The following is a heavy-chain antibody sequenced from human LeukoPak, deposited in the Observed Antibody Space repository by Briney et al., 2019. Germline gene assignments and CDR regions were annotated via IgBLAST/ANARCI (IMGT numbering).Heavy chain of an antibody. CDR2: INSDGSST. CDR1: GFTFSSYW. V-gene: IGHV3-74*01. D-gene: IGHD6-19*01. CDR3: AKDHLAVAGTAMRFEY. Sequence: GGSLRLSCAASGFTFSSYWMHWVRQAPGKGLVWVSRINSDGSSTNYADSVKGRFTISRDNAKNTLHLQMNSLRAEDTAVYYCAKDHLAVAGTAMRFEYWGQGTLVTVSS. J-gene: IGHJ4*02.